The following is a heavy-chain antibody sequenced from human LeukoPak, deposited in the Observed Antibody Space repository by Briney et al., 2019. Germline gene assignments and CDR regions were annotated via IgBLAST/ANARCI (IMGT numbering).Heavy chain of an antibody. CDR2: IYYSGST. V-gene: IGHV4-28*01. Sequence: SDTLSLTCAVSGYSISSSNWWGWTRQPPGKGLEWIGNIYYSGSTYYNPSLKSRVTMSVDTSKNQFSLKLSSVTAVDTAVYYCARNSGSYGADFDYWGQGTLVTVSS. J-gene: IGHJ4*02. D-gene: IGHD1-26*01. CDR1: GYSISSSNW. CDR3: ARNSGSYGADFDY.